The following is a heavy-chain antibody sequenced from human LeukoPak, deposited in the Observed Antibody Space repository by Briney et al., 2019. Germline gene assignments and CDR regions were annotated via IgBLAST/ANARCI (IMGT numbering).Heavy chain of an antibody. D-gene: IGHD6-13*01. CDR2: ISYDGSNK. CDR3: ARVTIAAAYYYYGMDG. J-gene: IGHJ6*02. Sequence: PGGSLRLSCAASGFIFSNYGVHWVRQAPGKGLEWVAVISYDGSNKYYADSVQGRFTISRDNSKNTLYLQMNSLRAEDTAVYYCARVTIAAAYYYYGMDGWGQGTTVTVSS. V-gene: IGHV3-30*03. CDR1: GFIFSNYG.